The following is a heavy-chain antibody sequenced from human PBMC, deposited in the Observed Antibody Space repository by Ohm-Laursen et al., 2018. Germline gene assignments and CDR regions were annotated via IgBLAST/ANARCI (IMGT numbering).Heavy chain of an antibody. Sequence: SLRLSCAASGFTFSISGMTWVRQAPGKGLEWVSGISVSGSSTDYADSVKGRFTISRDNSKNTLYLQMNSLRAEDTAVYYCARVSRGTLQSPWGQGTLVTVSS. D-gene: IGHD5-24*01. CDR3: ARVSRGTLQSP. CDR1: GFTFSISG. CDR2: ISVSGSST. V-gene: IGHV3-23*01. J-gene: IGHJ5*02.